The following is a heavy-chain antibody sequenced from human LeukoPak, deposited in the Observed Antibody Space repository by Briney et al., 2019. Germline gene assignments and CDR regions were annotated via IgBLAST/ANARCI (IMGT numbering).Heavy chain of an antibody. CDR2: MNPNSGNT. Sequence: GASVKVSCKASGYTFTSYDINWVRQATGQGLEWMGWMNPNSGNTGYAQKFQGRVTMTRNTSISTAYMELSSLRSEDTAVYYCASTRLLWFGELLYGNYYYGMDVWGQGTTVTVPS. V-gene: IGHV1-8*01. CDR1: GYTFTSYD. CDR3: ASTRLLWFGELLYGNYYYGMDV. D-gene: IGHD3-10*01. J-gene: IGHJ6*02.